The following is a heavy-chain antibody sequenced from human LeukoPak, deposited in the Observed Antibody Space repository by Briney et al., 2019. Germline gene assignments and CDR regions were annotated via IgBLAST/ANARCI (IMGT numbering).Heavy chain of an antibody. CDR2: INTDGSST. Sequence: PGGSLRLSCAASGFTFSRHWMHWVRQAPGKGLVWVSRINTDGSSTTYADSVKGRFTISRDNAKNSLYLQMNSLRAEDTAVYYCARSRSYGYSYGYLIFDAFDIWGQGTMVTVSS. J-gene: IGHJ3*02. V-gene: IGHV3-74*01. D-gene: IGHD5-18*01. CDR1: GFTFSRHW. CDR3: ARSRSYGYSYGYLIFDAFDI.